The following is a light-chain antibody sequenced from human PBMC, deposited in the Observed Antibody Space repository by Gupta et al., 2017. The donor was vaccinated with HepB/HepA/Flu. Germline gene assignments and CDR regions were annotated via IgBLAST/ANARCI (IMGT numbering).Light chain of an antibody. V-gene: IGLV4-69*02. CDR2: LNSDGSH. Sequence: QLVLTQSPSASASLGASVNLLYTLSSGHSSYAIAWHQQQPENGPRYLTKLNSDGSHSKGDGIPDRFSGSSSGAERYLTITILQSEAEAYYHCQTWGTGIPVFGTGTKV. CDR1: SGHSSYA. CDR3: QTWGTGIPV. J-gene: IGLJ1*01.